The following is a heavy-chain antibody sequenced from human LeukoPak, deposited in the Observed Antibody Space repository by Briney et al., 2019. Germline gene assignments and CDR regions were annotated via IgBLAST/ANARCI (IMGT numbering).Heavy chain of an antibody. CDR3: ARRPIKYYYYGMDV. J-gene: IGHJ6*02. V-gene: IGHV3-23*01. CDR2: ISANGGST. CDR1: GFTFSSFA. Sequence: GGSLRLSCAASGFTFSSFAMSWVRQAPGKGLEWVSAISANGGSTYYADSVKGRFTISRDNSKNTLYLQMNSLRAEDTAVYYCARRPIKYYYYGMDVWGQGTTVTVSS.